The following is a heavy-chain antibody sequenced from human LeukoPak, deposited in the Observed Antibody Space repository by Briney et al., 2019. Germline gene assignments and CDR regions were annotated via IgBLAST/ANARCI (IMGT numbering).Heavy chain of an antibody. CDR3: ARDGTRRYMDV. CDR2: IYTSGST. CDR1: GGSISSGSYY. J-gene: IGHJ6*03. Sequence: SETLSLTCTVSGGSISSGSYYWSWIRQPAGKGLEWVGRIYTSGSTHYNPSLKRRVTISVDTSKNQFSLKLSSGTAADTAVYYCARDGTRRYMDVWGKGTTVTVSS. D-gene: IGHD1-14*01. V-gene: IGHV4-61*02.